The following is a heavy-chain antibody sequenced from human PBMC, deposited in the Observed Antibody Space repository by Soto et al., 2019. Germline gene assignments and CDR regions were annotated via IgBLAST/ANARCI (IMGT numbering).Heavy chain of an antibody. CDR3: ARERGNGDYDDRGYFDY. Sequence: SETLSLTCTVSGGSISSGGYYWSWIRQHPGKGLEWIGYIYYSGSTYYNPSLKSRVTISVDTSKNQFSLKLSSVTAADTAVYYCARERGNGDYDDRGYFDYWGQGTLVTAPQ. D-gene: IGHD4-17*01. V-gene: IGHV4-31*03. J-gene: IGHJ4*02. CDR2: IYYSGST. CDR1: GGSISSGGYY.